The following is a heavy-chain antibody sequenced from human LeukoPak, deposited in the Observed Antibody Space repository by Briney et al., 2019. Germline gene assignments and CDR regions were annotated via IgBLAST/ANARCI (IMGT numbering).Heavy chain of an antibody. D-gene: IGHD3-22*01. CDR3: ARVVYDSSGLDY. Sequence: GGSLRLSCAASGFSFSDYEMNWVRQAPGKGLEWVSSISSSSSYIYYADSVKGRFTISRDNAKNSLYPQMNSLRAEDTAVYYCARVVYDSSGLDYWGQGTLVTVSS. CDR2: ISSSSSYI. CDR1: GFSFSDYE. J-gene: IGHJ4*02. V-gene: IGHV3-21*01.